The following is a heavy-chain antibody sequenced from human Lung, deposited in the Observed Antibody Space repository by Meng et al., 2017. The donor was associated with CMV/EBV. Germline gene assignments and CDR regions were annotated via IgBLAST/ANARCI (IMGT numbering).Heavy chain of an antibody. Sequence: SXTXSLXCTVSGGXITSSSYYWGWIRQPPGKGLEWIGSIYYSGSTYYNPSLKSRVTISVDTSKKQFSLKLRSVTASDTAVYYGLGYCSSTKGYKYYYDMDVWXQGTXATVSS. D-gene: IGHD2-2*01. CDR1: GGXITSSSYY. J-gene: IGHJ6*02. CDR3: LGYCSSTKGYKYYYDMDV. V-gene: IGHV4-39*01. CDR2: IYYSGST.